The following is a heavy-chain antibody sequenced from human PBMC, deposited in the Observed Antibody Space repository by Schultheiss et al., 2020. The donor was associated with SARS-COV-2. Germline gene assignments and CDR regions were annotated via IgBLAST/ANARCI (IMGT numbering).Heavy chain of an antibody. Sequence: ASVKVSCKASGGTFSSYAISWVRQAPGQGLEWMGGINPNSGGTNYAQKFQGRVTMTRDTSISTAYMELSRLRSDDTAVYYCAREEDTIFGVVTPLDYWGQGTLVTVSS. V-gene: IGHV1-2*02. CDR3: AREEDTIFGVVTPLDY. CDR1: GGTFSSYA. CDR2: INPNSGGT. J-gene: IGHJ4*02. D-gene: IGHD3-3*01.